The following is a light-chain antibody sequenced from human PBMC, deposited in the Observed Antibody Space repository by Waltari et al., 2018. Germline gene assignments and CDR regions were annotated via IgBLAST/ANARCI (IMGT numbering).Light chain of an antibody. CDR2: GAS. CDR1: QSVSRS. J-gene: IGKJ1*01. V-gene: IGKV3-20*01. CDR3: QHYVRLPAT. Sequence: IVLTQSPATLSLSPGERATLSCRASQSVSRSLAWYQQKPGHAPKLLIYGASTRATGIPDRFSGSGSGTDFSLTISSLEPEDFAIYFCQHYVRLPATFGQGTKVEIK.